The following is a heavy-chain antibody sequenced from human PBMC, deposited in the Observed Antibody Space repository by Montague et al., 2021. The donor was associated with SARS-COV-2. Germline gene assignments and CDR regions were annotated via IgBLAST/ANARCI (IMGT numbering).Heavy chain of an antibody. D-gene: IGHD6-13*01. CDR2: VHYSGST. CDR3: ARGISSWWAVGH. CDR1: GVSISTSGYY. J-gene: IGHJ4*02. V-gene: IGHV4-39*01. Sequence: SETLSLTCSVSGVSISTSGYYWGWVRQSPGKGLEWIGSVHYSGSTNYNPSLESRVTIYVDTSKNMFSLRLRSVTAADTAVYYCARGISSWWAVGHWGQGILVTVSS.